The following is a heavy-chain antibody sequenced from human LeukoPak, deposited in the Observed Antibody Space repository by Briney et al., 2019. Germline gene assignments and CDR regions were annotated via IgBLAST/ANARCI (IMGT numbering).Heavy chain of an antibody. V-gene: IGHV3-23*01. D-gene: IGHD6-25*01. CDR1: GFTFSSFP. CDR3: ARDRAAFDS. Sequence: GGSLRLSCAASGFTFSSFPMSWVRQAPGKGLQWVSGITGRGGNTYYADSVEGRFTISRDNSKNTLSLQMDSLRAEDTAIYYCARDRAAFDSWGQGPWSPSPQ. CDR2: ITGRGGNT. J-gene: IGHJ4*02.